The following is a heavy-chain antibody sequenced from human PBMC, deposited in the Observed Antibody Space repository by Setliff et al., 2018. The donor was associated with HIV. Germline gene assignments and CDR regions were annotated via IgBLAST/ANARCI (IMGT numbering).Heavy chain of an antibody. J-gene: IGHJ4*02. CDR3: ARLTTTYYYVSSAYYHPV. V-gene: IGHV4-28*01. CDR2: IYYSGST. CDR1: GYSISSSHW. Sequence: PSETLSLTCAVSGYSISSSHWWGWIRQPPGKGLEWIGYIYYSGSTNYNPSLKSRATMSVDTSNNRFSLKLSSVTAADTAVFYCARLTTTYYYVSSAYYHPVWGQGTLVTVSS. D-gene: IGHD3-22*01.